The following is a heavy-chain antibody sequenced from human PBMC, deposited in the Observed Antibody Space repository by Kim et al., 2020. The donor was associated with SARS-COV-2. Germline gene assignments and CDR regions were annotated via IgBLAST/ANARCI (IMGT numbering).Heavy chain of an antibody. V-gene: IGHV3-23*01. D-gene: IGHD3-22*01. CDR1: GFTFSSYA. Sequence: GGSLRLSCAASGFTFSSYAMSWVRQAPGKGLEWVSAISGSGGSTYYADSVKGRFTISRDNSKNTLYLQMNSLRAEDTAVYYCAKAAQFTMIVVRPLDYWGQGTLVTVSS. CDR3: AKAAQFTMIVVRPLDY. CDR2: ISGSGGST. J-gene: IGHJ4*02.